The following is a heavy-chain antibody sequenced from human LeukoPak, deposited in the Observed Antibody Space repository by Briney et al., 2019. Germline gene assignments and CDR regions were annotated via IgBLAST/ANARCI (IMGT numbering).Heavy chain of an antibody. D-gene: IGHD4-17*01. J-gene: IGHJ4*02. Sequence: ASVKVSCNTSGDTFTGYHMHWVRQAPGQGLEWMGRINPNSGDTNYAQKFQGRVTMTRDTSISTAYMELSRLRSDDTAVFYCARSPTVNFFDFWGQGTLVTVSS. CDR3: ARSPTVNFFDF. CDR1: GDTFTGYH. CDR2: INPNSGDT. V-gene: IGHV1-2*06.